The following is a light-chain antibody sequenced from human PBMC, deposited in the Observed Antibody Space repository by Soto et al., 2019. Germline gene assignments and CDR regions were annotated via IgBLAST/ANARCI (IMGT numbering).Light chain of an antibody. CDR3: SSYTTSNTRQIV. CDR2: DVS. J-gene: IGLJ1*01. Sequence: QSVLTQSASVSGSPGQSITISCTGTSSDVGGYNYVSWYQHHPGKAPKLMIFDVSNRPSGVSNRFSGSKSGNTASLTISGPQPEDEADYYCSSYTTSNTRQIVFGTGTKVTVL. V-gene: IGLV2-14*03. CDR1: SSDVGGYNY.